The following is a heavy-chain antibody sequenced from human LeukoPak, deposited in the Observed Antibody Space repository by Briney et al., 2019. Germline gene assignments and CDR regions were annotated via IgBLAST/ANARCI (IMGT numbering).Heavy chain of an antibody. CDR2: IYYNGKT. CDR3: ARSDYSTYFDF. J-gene: IGHJ4*02. CDR1: GFTFSSYA. V-gene: IGHV4-59*01. D-gene: IGHD2-15*01. Sequence: GSLRLSCAASGFTFSSYAMSWVRQAPGKGLDWIGYIYYNGKTNYNPSLKSRVSMSVDTSKNQFSLKLTSVTAADTAVYYCARSDYSTYFDFWGQGTLLTVSS.